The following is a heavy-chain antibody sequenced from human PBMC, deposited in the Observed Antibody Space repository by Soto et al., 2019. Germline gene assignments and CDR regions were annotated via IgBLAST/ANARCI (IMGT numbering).Heavy chain of an antibody. V-gene: IGHV4-59*08. CDR3: ARLGDYYQAFDY. D-gene: IGHD3-22*01. CDR2: IYYTGTT. CDR1: GSPISDNY. J-gene: IGHJ4*02. Sequence: SETLSLTCTVSGSPISDNYWSWFRQAPGQGLEWVGYIYYTGTTTYNPSVKSRVTISLDTSKSQFSLILRSVTAADTAVYYCARLGDYYQAFDYWGQGTLVTVS.